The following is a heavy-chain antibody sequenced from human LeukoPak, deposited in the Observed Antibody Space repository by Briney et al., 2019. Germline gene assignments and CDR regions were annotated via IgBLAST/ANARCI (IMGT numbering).Heavy chain of an antibody. CDR2: MNPNSGNT. CDR3: ARGYYGSGSYSIPFDY. CDR1: GYTFTSYD. J-gene: IGHJ4*02. Sequence: GASVKVSCKASGYTFTSYDINWVRQATGQGLEWMGWMNPNSGNTGYAQKFQGRVTMTRNTSISTAYMELSSLRSEDTAVYCCARGYYGSGSYSIPFDYWGQGTLVTVSS. D-gene: IGHD3-10*01. V-gene: IGHV1-8*01.